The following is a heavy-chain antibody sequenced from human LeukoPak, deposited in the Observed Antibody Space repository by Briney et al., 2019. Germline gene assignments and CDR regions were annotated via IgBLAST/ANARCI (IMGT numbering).Heavy chain of an antibody. CDR1: GFTFSSYA. Sequence: GGSLRLSCAASGFTFSSYAMSWVRQAPGKGLEWVSANSGSGGSTYYADSVKGRFTISRDNSKNTLYLQMNSLRAEDTAVYYCASPLGSGWYEFDYWGQGTLVTVSS. D-gene: IGHD6-19*01. J-gene: IGHJ4*02. CDR3: ASPLGSGWYEFDY. CDR2: NSGSGGST. V-gene: IGHV3-23*01.